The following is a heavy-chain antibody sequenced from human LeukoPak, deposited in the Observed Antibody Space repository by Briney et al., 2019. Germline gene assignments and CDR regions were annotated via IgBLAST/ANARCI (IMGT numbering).Heavy chain of an antibody. D-gene: IGHD2-2*01. Sequence: GGSLRLSCVASGFRFSDYYMGWIRQAPGKGLEWVSSISSSSSYIYHADSVKGRFTISRDNAKNSLYLQMNSLRAEDTAVYYCARDSTGAFDSWGQATMVTVSS. J-gene: IGHJ3*02. CDR2: ISSSSSYI. CDR1: GFRFSDYY. CDR3: ARDSTGAFDS. V-gene: IGHV3-11*06.